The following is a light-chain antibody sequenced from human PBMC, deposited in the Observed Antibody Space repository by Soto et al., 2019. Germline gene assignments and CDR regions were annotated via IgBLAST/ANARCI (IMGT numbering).Light chain of an antibody. CDR2: AAS. J-gene: IGKJ1*01. CDR3: QQTYSIPWT. V-gene: IGKV1-39*01. CDR1: QNINTY. Sequence: DLQMTQSPSSLSASVGDRVTLTCRASQNINTYLNWYQQKPGEAPRLLIYAASRLQSGVPSTFSGSGSGTDFTLTINSLQPGDFATYYCQQTYSIPWTFGQGTKVEVK.